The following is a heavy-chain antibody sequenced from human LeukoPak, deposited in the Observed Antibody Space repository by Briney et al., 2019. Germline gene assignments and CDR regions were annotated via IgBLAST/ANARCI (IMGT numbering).Heavy chain of an antibody. CDR2: IKQDGSEK. Sequence: GGSLRLSCAASGFTFSSYSMNWVRQAPGKGLEWVANIKQDGSEKYYVDSVKGRFTISRDNAKNSLYLQMNSLRAEDTAVYYCAREHMTRVTLDYWGQGTLVTVSS. CDR3: AREHMTRVTLDY. D-gene: IGHD4-17*01. V-gene: IGHV3-7*01. CDR1: GFTFSSYS. J-gene: IGHJ4*02.